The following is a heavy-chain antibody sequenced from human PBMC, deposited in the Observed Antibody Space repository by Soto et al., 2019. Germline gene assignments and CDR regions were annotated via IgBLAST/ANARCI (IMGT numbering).Heavy chain of an antibody. J-gene: IGHJ4*02. CDR2: ISAYNGNT. CDR3: ARDSPPVDY. V-gene: IGHV1-18*01. Sequence: QVQLVQSGAEVKKPGASVKVSCKASGYTFSSYGISWVRQAPGPGLEWMGWISAYNGNTKDAQKIQGRVTMTTDTSTSTAYMELGRMRSDDTAVYACARDSPPVDYWGQGTLVNVSS. CDR1: GYTFSSYG.